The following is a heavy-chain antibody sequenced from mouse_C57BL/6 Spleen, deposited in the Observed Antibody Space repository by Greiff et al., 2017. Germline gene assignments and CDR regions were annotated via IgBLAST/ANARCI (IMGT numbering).Heavy chain of an antibody. V-gene: IGHV1-80*01. D-gene: IGHD3-3*01. J-gene: IGHJ2*01. CDR2: IYPGDGDT. CDR1: GYAFSSYW. CDR3: AREGLGEGVYFDY. Sequence: VKLMESGAELVKPGASVKISCKASGYAFSSYWMNWVKQRPGKGLEWIGQIYPGDGDTNYNGKFKGKATLTADKSSSTAYMQLSSLTSEDSAVYFCAREGLGEGVYFDYWGQGTTLTVSS.